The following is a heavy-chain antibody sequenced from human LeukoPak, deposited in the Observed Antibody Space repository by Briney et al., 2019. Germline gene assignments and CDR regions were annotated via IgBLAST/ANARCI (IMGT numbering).Heavy chain of an antibody. J-gene: IGHJ6*03. CDR1: GFPFSSYG. Sequence: GGSLRLSCAASGFPFSSYGMHWARQAPGKGLEGVAFIRYDGSNKYYADSVKGRFTISRDNSKNTLYLQMNSLRAEDTAVYYCAKDYYYYGSGSYLPYYYYYYMDVWGKGTTVTISS. D-gene: IGHD3-10*01. CDR2: IRYDGSNK. V-gene: IGHV3-30*02. CDR3: AKDYYYYGSGSYLPYYYYYYMDV.